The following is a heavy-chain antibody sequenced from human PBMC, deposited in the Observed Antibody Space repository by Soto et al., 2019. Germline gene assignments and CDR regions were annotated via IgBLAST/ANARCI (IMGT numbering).Heavy chain of an antibody. CDR1: GGSISSGGYY. CDR2: IYYSGST. Sequence: QVQLQESGPGLVKPSQTLSLTCTVSGGSISSGGYYWSWIRQHPGKGLEWIGYIYYSGSTYYNPSLKSRVTISVDTSKNQFSLKLSSVTAADTAVYYCAREDYYYDSSGDLSSGKRGGDDAFDIWGQGTMVTVSS. V-gene: IGHV4-31*03. D-gene: IGHD3-22*01. J-gene: IGHJ3*02. CDR3: AREDYYYDSSGDLSSGKRGGDDAFDI.